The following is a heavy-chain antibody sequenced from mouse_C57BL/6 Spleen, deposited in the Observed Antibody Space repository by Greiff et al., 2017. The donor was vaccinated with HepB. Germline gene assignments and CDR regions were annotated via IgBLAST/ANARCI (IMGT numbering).Heavy chain of an antibody. D-gene: IGHD2-5*01. Sequence: EVMLVESEGGLVQPGSSMKLSCTASGFTFSDYYMAWVRQVPEKGLEWVANINYDGSSTYYLDSLKSRFIISRDNAKNILYLQMSSLKSEDTATYYCARDGAYYSNYGYFDVWGTGTTVTVSS. CDR2: INYDGSST. CDR1: GFTFSDYY. CDR3: ARDGAYYSNYGYFDV. V-gene: IGHV5-16*01. J-gene: IGHJ1*03.